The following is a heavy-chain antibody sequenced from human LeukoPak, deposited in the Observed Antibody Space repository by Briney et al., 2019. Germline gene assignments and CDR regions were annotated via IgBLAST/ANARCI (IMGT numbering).Heavy chain of an antibody. V-gene: IGHV3-33*01. J-gene: IGHJ4*02. Sequence: GRSLRLSCAASGFTFSSYDMHWVRQAPGKGLEWVAVMSYDGTDKYYADSVKGRFTISRDNSQNTLYLQVNSLRAEDTAVYYCARDGSNFDPFDYWGQGTLVTVSS. CDR2: MSYDGTDK. D-gene: IGHD4-11*01. CDR3: ARDGSNFDPFDY. CDR1: GFTFSSYD.